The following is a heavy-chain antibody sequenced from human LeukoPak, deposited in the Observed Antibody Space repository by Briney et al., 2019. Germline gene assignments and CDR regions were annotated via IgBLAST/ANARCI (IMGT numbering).Heavy chain of an antibody. D-gene: IGHD2-21*01. CDR1: GFTFSSYS. CDR3: ARGEGGDCGGDC. Sequence: GGSLRLSCAASGFTFSSYSMNWVRQAPGKGLEWVSSISSSSSYIYYADSVKGRFTISRDNAKNSLYLQMNSLRAEDTAVYYCARGEGGDCGGDCWGQGTLVTVSS. CDR2: ISSSSSYI. V-gene: IGHV3-21*01. J-gene: IGHJ4*02.